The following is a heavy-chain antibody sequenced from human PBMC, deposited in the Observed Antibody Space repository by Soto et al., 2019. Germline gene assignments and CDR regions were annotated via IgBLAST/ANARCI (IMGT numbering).Heavy chain of an antibody. CDR2: IDPSDSYT. CDR3: ARQGSGWPAXXYYGMDV. D-gene: IGHD6-19*01. V-gene: IGHV5-10-1*01. Sequence: SLKISCKGXXYSFTSYWISXXRQMPGKGLEXMGRIDPSDSYTNYSXSFQGHVTISADKSIXXXXLQWSSLKASDTAMYYCARQGSGWPAXXYYGMDVWGQGTTVTVSS. CDR1: XYSFTSYW. J-gene: IGHJ6*02.